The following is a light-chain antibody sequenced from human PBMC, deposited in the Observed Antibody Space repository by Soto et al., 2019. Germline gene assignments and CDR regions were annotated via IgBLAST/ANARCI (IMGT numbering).Light chain of an antibody. CDR1: SSDVGGCNY. J-gene: IGLJ1*01. CDR2: EVS. V-gene: IGLV2-14*01. Sequence: QSALTQPASVSGSPGQSITISCTGTSSDVGGCNYVSWYQQHPGKAPKLMIYEVSYRPSGVSHRFSGSRSGNTASVTISGLQAEDEADYYCSSYTTSTTYVFGTGTKVT. CDR3: SSYTTSTTYV.